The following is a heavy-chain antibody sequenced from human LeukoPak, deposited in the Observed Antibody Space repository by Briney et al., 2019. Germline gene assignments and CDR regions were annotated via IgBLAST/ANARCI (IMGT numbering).Heavy chain of an antibody. CDR2: ISGSGGST. V-gene: IGHV3-23*01. CDR3: ANSRYNWNYGDY. D-gene: IGHD1-7*01. J-gene: IGHJ4*02. Sequence: SAISGSGGSTYYADSVKGRFTISRDNSKNTLYLQMNSLRAEDTAVYYCANSRYNWNYGDYWGQGTLVTVSS.